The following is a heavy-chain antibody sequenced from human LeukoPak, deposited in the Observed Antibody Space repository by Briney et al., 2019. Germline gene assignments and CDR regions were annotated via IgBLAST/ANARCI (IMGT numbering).Heavy chain of an antibody. CDR1: GGSISRSSYY. Sequence: SETLSLTCTVSGGSISRSSYYWGWIRQPPGEGLEWIGSIYYSGSTYYNPSLKSRVTISVDTSKNQISLKLNSVTVADTAVYYCARQMPTVRDYYDNSADDWGQGTLVTVSS. CDR2: IYYSGST. CDR3: ARQMPTVRDYYDNSADD. J-gene: IGHJ4*02. V-gene: IGHV4-39*01. D-gene: IGHD3-22*01.